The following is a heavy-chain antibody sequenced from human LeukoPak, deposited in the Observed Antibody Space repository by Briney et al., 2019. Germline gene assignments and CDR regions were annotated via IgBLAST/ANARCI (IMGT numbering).Heavy chain of an antibody. CDR3: ARGVDGYYSGYDRGSLIDY. V-gene: IGHV1-46*01. CDR2: INPSGGST. J-gene: IGHJ4*02. Sequence: GASVKVSCKASGYTFTSYYMHWVRQAPGQGLEWMGIINPSGGSTSYAQKFQGRVTMTRDTSTSTVYMELSSLRSEDTAVYYCARGVDGYYSGYDRGSLIDYWGQGTLVTVSS. D-gene: IGHD5-12*01. CDR1: GYTFTSYY.